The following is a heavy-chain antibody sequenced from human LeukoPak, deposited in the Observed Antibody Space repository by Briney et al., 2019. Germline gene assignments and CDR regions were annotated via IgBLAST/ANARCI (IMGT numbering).Heavy chain of an antibody. CDR3: ARSIFGVVRPNYYMDV. Sequence: PGRSLRLSCAASGFTFSNHGMHWVRQAPGKGPEWAALIWYDGSNKYYGDSVKGRFTISRDNSKNTLYLQMNSLRAEDTAVYYCARSIFGVVRPNYYMDVWGKGTTVTVSS. CDR2: IWYDGSNK. J-gene: IGHJ6*03. D-gene: IGHD3-3*01. CDR1: GFTFSNHG. V-gene: IGHV3-33*01.